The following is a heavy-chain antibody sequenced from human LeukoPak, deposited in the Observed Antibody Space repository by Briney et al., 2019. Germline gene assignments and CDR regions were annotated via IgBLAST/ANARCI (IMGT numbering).Heavy chain of an antibody. V-gene: IGHV3-33*01. CDR1: GFTFSSYG. D-gene: IGHD2-2*01. CDR2: IWYDGSNK. J-gene: IGHJ6*02. Sequence: PGGSLRLSCAASGFTFSSYGMHWVRQAPGKGLEWVAVIWYDGSNKYYADSVKGRFTISRDNSKNTLYLQMNSLRAEDTAVYYCARDVVPAAKYYYYGMDVWGQGTTVTVSS. CDR3: ARDVVPAAKYYYYGMDV.